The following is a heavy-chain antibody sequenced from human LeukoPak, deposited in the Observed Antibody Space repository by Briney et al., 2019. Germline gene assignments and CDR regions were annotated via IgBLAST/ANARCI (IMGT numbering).Heavy chain of an antibody. D-gene: IGHD6-13*01. CDR1: GFTVSSNY. J-gene: IGHJ4*02. CDR3: ASLQPYSSPDY. CDR2: IYGGTST. V-gene: IGHV3-66*01. Sequence: GGSLRLSCAASGFTVSSNYMSWVRQVPGKGLEWVSVIYGGTSTYYADSVKGRFTISRDNSKNTLYLQMNSLRAEDTAVYYCASLQPYSSPDYWGQGTLVTVSS.